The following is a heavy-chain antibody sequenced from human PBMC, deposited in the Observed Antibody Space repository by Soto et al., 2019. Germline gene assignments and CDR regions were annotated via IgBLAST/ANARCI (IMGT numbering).Heavy chain of an antibody. J-gene: IGHJ6*03. CDR3: ARGSSSWAKNYYYYYYMDV. Sequence: QVQLQQWGAGLLKPSETLSLTCAVYGGSFSGYYWSWIRQPPGKGLEWIGEINHSGSTNYNPSLKSRVTISVDTSKNQFSLKLSSVTAADTAVYYCARGSSSWAKNYYYYYYMDVWGKGTTVTVSS. CDR1: GGSFSGYY. D-gene: IGHD6-13*01. V-gene: IGHV4-34*01. CDR2: INHSGST.